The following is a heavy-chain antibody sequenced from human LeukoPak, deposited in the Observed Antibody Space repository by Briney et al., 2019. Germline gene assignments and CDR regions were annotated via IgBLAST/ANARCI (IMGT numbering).Heavy chain of an antibody. CDR2: LYSGDTT. V-gene: IGHV3-53*01. J-gene: IGHJ4*02. D-gene: IGHD6-19*01. CDR3: ARAEQWLVFNY. CDR1: GFSVSSKY. Sequence: QAGGSLRLSCAASGFSVSSKYMNWVRQAPGKGLEWVSVLYSGDTTQYTDSVKGRFTISRDNSKNTLHLQMNSLRAEDTAVYYCARAEQWLVFNYWGQGTLVTVSS.